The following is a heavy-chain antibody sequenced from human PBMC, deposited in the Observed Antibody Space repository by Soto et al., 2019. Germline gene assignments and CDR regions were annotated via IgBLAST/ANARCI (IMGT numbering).Heavy chain of an antibody. CDR1: GGTFSSYA. CDR2: IIPIFGTA. Sequence: ASVKVSCKASGGTFSSYAISWVRQAPGQGLEWMGGIIPIFGTANYAQKFQGRVTITADESTSTAYMELSSLRSEDTAVYYCARGQAVAAPNYYYYGMDVWGQGTTVTVSS. CDR3: ARGQAVAAPNYYYYGMDV. J-gene: IGHJ6*02. D-gene: IGHD6-19*01. V-gene: IGHV1-69*13.